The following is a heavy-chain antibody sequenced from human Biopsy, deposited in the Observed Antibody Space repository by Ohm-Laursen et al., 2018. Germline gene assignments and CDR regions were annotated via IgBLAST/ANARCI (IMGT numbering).Heavy chain of an antibody. CDR3: ARDTRWSPYHMDV. D-gene: IGHD4-23*01. CDR1: GFPFSDYY. J-gene: IGHJ6*02. Sequence: SLRLSCTASGFPFSDYYMSWIRQAPGKGLEWVSYISSGGTTIYYADSVKGRFTISRDNAKNSLHLQMNSLRADDTAVYYCARDTRWSPYHMDVWGQGTTVTVSS. V-gene: IGHV3-11*01. CDR2: ISSGGTTI.